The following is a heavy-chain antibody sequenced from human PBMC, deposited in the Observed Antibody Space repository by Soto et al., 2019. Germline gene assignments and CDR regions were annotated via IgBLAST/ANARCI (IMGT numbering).Heavy chain of an antibody. CDR1: GDSIRSYY. Sequence: SETLSLTCSVSGDSIRSYYWTWIRQPPGKGLQWIGYVFHTGNTNYNPSLKSRVTISEDASKNQVSLRLTSVTAADTAVYFCANRVGSRGSFDYWGQGTRVTVSS. CDR2: VFHTGNT. V-gene: IGHV4-59*01. J-gene: IGHJ4*02. CDR3: ANRVGSRGSFDY. D-gene: IGHD6-25*01.